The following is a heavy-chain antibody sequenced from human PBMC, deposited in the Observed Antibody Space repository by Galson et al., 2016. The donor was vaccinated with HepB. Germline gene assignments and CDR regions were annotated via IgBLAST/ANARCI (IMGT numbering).Heavy chain of an antibody. CDR3: ARDSGTPYRGYDYYGMDV. V-gene: IGHV1-18*01. J-gene: IGHJ6*04. CDR1: GYTFTSYG. Sequence: SVKVSCKASGYTFTSYGISWVRQAPGQGLEWMGWISAYNGNTNYAQKLQGRVTMTTDTSTSTAYMELRSLRSDDTAVYYCARDSGTPYRGYDYYGMDVWGKGTTVTVSA. CDR2: ISAYNGNT. D-gene: IGHD1/OR15-1a*01.